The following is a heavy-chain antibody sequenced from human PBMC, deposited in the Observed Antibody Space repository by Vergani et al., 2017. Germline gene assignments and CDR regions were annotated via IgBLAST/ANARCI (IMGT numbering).Heavy chain of an antibody. CDR2: IWYDGSNK. V-gene: IGHV3-33*01. Sequence: QVQLVESGGGVVQPGRSLRLSCAASGFTFRNYGMHWVRQAPGQGLEWVAIIWYDGSNKYYTDSVKGRFTISRDNSKNTLYLQMNSLRAEDTAVYYCATVRAAANNGGFYFDYWGQGTLVTVS. CDR3: ATVRAAANNGGFYFDY. D-gene: IGHD6-13*01. J-gene: IGHJ4*02. CDR1: GFTFRNYG.